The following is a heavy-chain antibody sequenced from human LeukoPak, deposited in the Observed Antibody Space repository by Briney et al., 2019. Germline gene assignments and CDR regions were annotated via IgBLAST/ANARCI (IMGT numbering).Heavy chain of an antibody. CDR2: IRTDGSTT. J-gene: IGHJ4*02. Sequence: GGSLRLSCAASGFTFSTYWMHWVRHAPGKGLVWVSHIRTDGSTTTYADSVKGRFTISRDNAKNTLYLQMNSLRAEDTAVYYCARDRGYTQDYWGQGTLVTVSS. CDR1: GFTFSTYW. V-gene: IGHV3-74*01. D-gene: IGHD5-12*01. CDR3: ARDRGYTQDY.